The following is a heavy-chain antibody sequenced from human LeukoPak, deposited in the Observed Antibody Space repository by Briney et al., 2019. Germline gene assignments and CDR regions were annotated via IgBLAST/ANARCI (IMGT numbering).Heavy chain of an antibody. Sequence: GGSLRLSCAASGFTFSSYAMSWVRQAPGKGLEWVSAISGSGGSTYYADSVKGRFTISRDNSKNTLYLQMNSLRAEDTAVYYCAEDQYSGSPPPGGNDWFDPWGQGTLVTVSS. CDR2: ISGSGGST. D-gene: IGHD1-26*01. J-gene: IGHJ5*02. CDR3: AEDQYSGSPPPGGNDWFDP. CDR1: GFTFSSYA. V-gene: IGHV3-23*01.